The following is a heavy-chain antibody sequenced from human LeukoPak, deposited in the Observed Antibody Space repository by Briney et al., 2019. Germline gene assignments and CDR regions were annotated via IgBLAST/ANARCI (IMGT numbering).Heavy chain of an antibody. CDR3: ARDDQLSPGPTMVRGVYDY. CDR2: ISAYNGNT. V-gene: IGHV1-18*01. J-gene: IGHJ4*02. Sequence: ASVKVSCKASGYTFTSYGISWVRQAPGQGLEWMGWISAYNGNTNYAQKLQGRVTMTTDTSTSTAYMEPRSLRSDDTAVYYCARDDQLSPGPTMVRGVYDYWGQGTLVTVSS. CDR1: GYTFTSYG. D-gene: IGHD3-10*01.